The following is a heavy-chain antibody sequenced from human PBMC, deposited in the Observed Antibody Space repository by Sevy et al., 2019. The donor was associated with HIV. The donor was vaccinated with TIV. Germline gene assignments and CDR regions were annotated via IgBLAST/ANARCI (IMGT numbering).Heavy chain of an antibody. CDR1: GYTFTSYG. J-gene: IGHJ6*02. V-gene: IGHV1-18*01. D-gene: IGHD2-15*01. CDR2: ISAYNGNT. Sequence: ASVKVSCKASGYTFTSYGISWVRQAPGQGLEWMGWISAYNGNTNYAQKLQGRVTMTTDTSTGTAYMELRSLRSDDTAVYYCARGGIVVVVAATRGYYYYGMDVWGQGTTVTVSS. CDR3: ARGGIVVVVAATRGYYYYGMDV.